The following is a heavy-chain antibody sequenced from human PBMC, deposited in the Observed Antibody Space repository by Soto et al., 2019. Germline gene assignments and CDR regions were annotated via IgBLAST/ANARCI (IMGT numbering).Heavy chain of an antibody. D-gene: IGHD2-21*02. CDR2: IIPILGIA. Sequence: QVQLVQSGAEVKKPGSSVKVSCKASGGTFSSYTISWVRQAPGQGLEWMGRIIPILGIANYAQKFQGRVTITADKSTSTAYMELSSLRSEDTAVYYCARASFVVVTATPFDYWGQGTLVTVSS. J-gene: IGHJ4*02. CDR1: GGTFSSYT. CDR3: ARASFVVVTATPFDY. V-gene: IGHV1-69*02.